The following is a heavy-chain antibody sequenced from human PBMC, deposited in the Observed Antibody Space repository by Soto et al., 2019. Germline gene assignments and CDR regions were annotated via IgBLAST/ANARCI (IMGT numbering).Heavy chain of an antibody. CDR1: GFTFSSYG. D-gene: IGHD3-3*01. CDR2: ISYDGSNK. J-gene: IGHJ4*02. CDR3: ATGVDYDRWYFDY. Sequence: QVQLVESGGGVVQPGRSLRLSCAASGFTFSSYGMHWVRQAPGKGLEWVAVISYDGSNKYYADSVKGRFTISRDNSQITLCLQRNSVRAEDSAVYYCATGVDYDRWYFDYWGQGTLVAVSS. V-gene: IGHV3-30*03.